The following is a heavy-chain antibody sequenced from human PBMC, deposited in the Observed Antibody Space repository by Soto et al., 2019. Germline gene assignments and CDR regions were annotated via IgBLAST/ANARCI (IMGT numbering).Heavy chain of an antibody. V-gene: IGHV4-34*01. D-gene: IGHD6-13*01. Sequence: QVQLQQWGAGLLKPSETLSLTCAVYGGSFSGYYWSWIRQPPGKGLEWIGEINHSGSTNYNPSLTRRVTISVDPSKNQFSLKLSSVTAADTAVYYCASLAAAGGDYWGQGTLVTVSS. CDR3: ASLAAAGGDY. J-gene: IGHJ4*02. CDR1: GGSFSGYY. CDR2: INHSGST.